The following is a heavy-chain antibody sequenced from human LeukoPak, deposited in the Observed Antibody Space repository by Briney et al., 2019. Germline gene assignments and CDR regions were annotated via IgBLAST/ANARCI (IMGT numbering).Heavy chain of an antibody. CDR3: AYSSSWRKFDY. D-gene: IGHD6-13*01. Sequence: PGGSLRLSCAASRFTFSSYWMHWVRQAPGKGLVWVARINTDGSTTGYTDSVKGRFTISRDNSKNTLYLQMNSLRAEDTAVYYCAYSSSWRKFDYWGQGTLVTVSS. CDR2: INTDGSTT. J-gene: IGHJ4*02. CDR1: RFTFSSYW. V-gene: IGHV3-74*01.